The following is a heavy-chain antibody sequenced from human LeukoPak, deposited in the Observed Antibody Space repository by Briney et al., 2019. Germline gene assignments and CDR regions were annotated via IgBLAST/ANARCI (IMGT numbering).Heavy chain of an antibody. D-gene: IGHD3-22*01. CDR3: ARRTSAYLGAFDI. J-gene: IGHJ3*02. CDR2: INPNSGGT. V-gene: IGHV1-2*02. CDR1: GYTFSGYY. Sequence: ASVKVSCKASGYTFSGYYIHWARQAPGQGLEWMGWINPNSGGTNFAQKFQGRVTMARDTSISTAYMELSRVTSDDTAVYYCARRTSAYLGAFDIWGQGTMVTVSS.